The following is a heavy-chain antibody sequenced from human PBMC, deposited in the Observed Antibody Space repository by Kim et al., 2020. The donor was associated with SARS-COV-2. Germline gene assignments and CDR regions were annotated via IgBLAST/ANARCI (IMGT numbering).Heavy chain of an antibody. D-gene: IGHD4-17*01. Sequence: TNYNPSLKSRVTISVDTSKNQFSLKLSSVTAADTAVYYCSRGRWLGYGGNGNYFDYWGQGTL. CDR2: T. V-gene: IGHV4-34*01. J-gene: IGHJ4*02. CDR3: SRGRWLGYGGNGNYFDY.